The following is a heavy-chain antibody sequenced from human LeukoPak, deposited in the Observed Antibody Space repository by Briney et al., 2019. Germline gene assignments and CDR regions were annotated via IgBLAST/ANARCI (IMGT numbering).Heavy chain of an antibody. V-gene: IGHV3-7*03. CDR2: INQDRSEK. D-gene: IGHD6-13*01. J-gene: IGHJ4*02. CDR1: GFTISSYR. Sequence: GGSPSLSCAASGFTISSYRLSWVPPAPGQGQEWVANINQDRSEKYYVDPGRGRFTISRDNATNSLYLQMNSLRAEDTAVYYCARAAAPPVDFDYWGQGTLVTVSS. CDR3: ARAAAPPVDFDY.